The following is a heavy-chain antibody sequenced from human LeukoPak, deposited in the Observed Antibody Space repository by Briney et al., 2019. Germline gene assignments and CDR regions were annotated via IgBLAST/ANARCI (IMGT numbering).Heavy chain of an antibody. CDR1: GTYTLIELS. CDR3: ATLLGETHFFDY. Sequence: ASVKVSCKVSGTYTLIELSMHWVRQAPGKGLEWMGGFDPEDGETIYAQKFKGRVTMTEDTSTDTAYMGLSSLRSEDTAVYYCATLLGETHFFDYWGQGTLVTVSS. D-gene: IGHD1-26*01. CDR2: FDPEDGET. J-gene: IGHJ4*02. V-gene: IGHV1-24*01.